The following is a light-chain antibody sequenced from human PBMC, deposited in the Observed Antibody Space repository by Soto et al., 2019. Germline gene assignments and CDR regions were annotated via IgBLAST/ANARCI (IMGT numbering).Light chain of an antibody. J-gene: IGLJ3*02. Sequence: QSALTQPASVSGSPGQSITISCTGTSSDVGAYKFVSWYQQHPGKAPKLMIYEVTERPSGVSDRFSGSKSGNTASLTISGLQAEDEADYYCSSYTLTTTLAFGGGTKLTV. V-gene: IGLV2-14*01. CDR1: SSDVGAYKF. CDR2: EVT. CDR3: SSYTLTTTLA.